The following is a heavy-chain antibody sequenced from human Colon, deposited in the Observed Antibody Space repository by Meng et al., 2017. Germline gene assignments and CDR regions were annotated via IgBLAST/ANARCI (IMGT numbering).Heavy chain of an antibody. CDR3: GRDQGRQLINH. Sequence: VQCQEPGPGLVKPSGTLSLTCTVSGDSISSDIWGSWVRQPPGKGLEWIGEVYHRGDTNYNPSLKSRVVISVERSKNQFSLNLSSVTAADTAVYYCGRDQGRQLINHWGQGTLVTVSS. CDR2: VYHRGDT. J-gene: IGHJ4*02. V-gene: IGHV4-4*02. CDR1: GDSISSDIW. D-gene: IGHD1-1*01.